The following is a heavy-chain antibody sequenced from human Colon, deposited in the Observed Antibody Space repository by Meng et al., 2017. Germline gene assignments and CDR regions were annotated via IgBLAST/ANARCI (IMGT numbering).Heavy chain of an antibody. V-gene: IGHV4-34*01. J-gene: IGHJ4*02. CDR3: ATISNSGWV. D-gene: IGHD6-19*01. CDR2: IXDSGST. CDR1: GGSFSGHY. Sequence: VQLRRWRARLLKPSVSLYLTCAVYGGSFSGHYWSWSRQPPGKGLEWIGEIXDSGSTNYNPSLKSRVTISADMSKNPFSLKLSSVTAADTAVYYCATISNSGWVCGQGTLVTVSS.